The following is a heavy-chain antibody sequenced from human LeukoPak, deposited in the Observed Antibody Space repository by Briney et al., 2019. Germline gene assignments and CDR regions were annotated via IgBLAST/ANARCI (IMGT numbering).Heavy chain of an antibody. D-gene: IGHD3-22*01. CDR2: IYYSGST. CDR1: GGSISSYY. V-gene: IGHV4-59*01. J-gene: IGHJ4*02. Sequence: ASETLSLTCTVSGGSISSYYWSWIRQPPGKGLEWIGYIYYSGSTNYNPSLKSRVTISVDTSKNQFSLKLSSVTAADTAVYYCAKERSPLTMKPQGGGYWGQGTLVTVSS. CDR3: AKERSPLTMKPQGGGY.